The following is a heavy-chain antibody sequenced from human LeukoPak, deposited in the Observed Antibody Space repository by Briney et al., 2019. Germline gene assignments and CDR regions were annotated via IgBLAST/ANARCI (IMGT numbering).Heavy chain of an antibody. CDR3: ARGIRRGYIDDAFDI. Sequence: ASVKVSCKASGGTFSSYTISWVRQAPGQGLEWMGRIIPILGIANYAQKLQGRVTITADKSTSTAYMELSSLRSEDTAVYYCARGIRRGYIDDAFDIWGQGTMVTVSS. CDR2: IIPILGIA. J-gene: IGHJ3*02. D-gene: IGHD3-3*02. V-gene: IGHV1-69*02. CDR1: GGTFSSYT.